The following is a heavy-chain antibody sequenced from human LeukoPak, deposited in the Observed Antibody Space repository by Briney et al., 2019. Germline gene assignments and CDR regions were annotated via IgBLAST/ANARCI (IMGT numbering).Heavy chain of an antibody. V-gene: IGHV4-59*01. J-gene: IGHJ6*03. CDR2: IYYSGST. CDR3: ARAVQSSYYYYMDV. CDR1: GGSISSCY. Sequence: SETLSLTCTVSGGSISSCYWSWIRQPPGKGLEWIGYIYYSGSTNYNPSLKSRVTISVDTSKNQFSLKLSSVTAADTAVYYCARAVQSSYYYYMDVWGKGTTVTVSS. D-gene: IGHD4-11*01.